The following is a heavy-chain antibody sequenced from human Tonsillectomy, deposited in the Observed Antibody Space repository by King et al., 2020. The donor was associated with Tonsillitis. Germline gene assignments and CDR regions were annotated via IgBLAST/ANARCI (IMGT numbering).Heavy chain of an antibody. CDR2: ITSSGRIT. CDR1: GFTFSKFA. Sequence: VQLVESGGGLVRPGGALRLSCAVSGFTFSKFAMNWVRQAPGKGLEWVAYITSSGRITTYADSVKGRFTISRDNAKNSLFLDMSSLRPEDTAVYYCARGGIAASVTFWGQGPLVTVPS. J-gene: IGHJ4*02. V-gene: IGHV3-48*04. D-gene: IGHD6-13*01. CDR3: ARGGIAASVTF.